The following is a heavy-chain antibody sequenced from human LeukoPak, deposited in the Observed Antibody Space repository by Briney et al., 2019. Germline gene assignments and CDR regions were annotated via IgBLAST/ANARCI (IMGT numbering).Heavy chain of an antibody. CDR1: GFTVSSNY. J-gene: IGHJ4*02. D-gene: IGHD3-22*01. Sequence: GGSLRLSCAASGFTVSSNYMSWVRQAPGMGLEWVSVIYSGSSTYYADSVKGRFTISRDNSKNTLYLQMNSLRAEDTAVYYCATAEKYYYDSSGYSDWGQGTLVTVSS. CDR3: ATAEKYYYDSSGYSD. V-gene: IGHV3-53*01. CDR2: IYSGSST.